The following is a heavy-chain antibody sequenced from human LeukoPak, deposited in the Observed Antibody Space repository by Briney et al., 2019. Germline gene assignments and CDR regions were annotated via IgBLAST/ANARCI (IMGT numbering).Heavy chain of an antibody. Sequence: GGSLRLSCAASGFTFSSSAMSWVRQAPGKGLEWVSAISNNGGYTYYADSVQGRFTISRDNSKSTLCLQMNSLRAEDTAVYYCAKQLGYCSNGSCYFPYWGQGTLVIVSS. CDR3: AKQLGYCSNGSCYFPY. V-gene: IGHV3-23*01. D-gene: IGHD2-15*01. CDR1: GFTFSSSA. CDR2: ISNNGGYT. J-gene: IGHJ4*02.